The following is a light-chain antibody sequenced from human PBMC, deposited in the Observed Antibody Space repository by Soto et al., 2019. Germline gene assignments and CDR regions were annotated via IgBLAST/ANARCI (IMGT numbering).Light chain of an antibody. Sequence: QSVLTQPASMSGSPGQSITISCTGTSSHVGGYNYVSWYQQHPGKDPKLMISDVTNRPSGVSNRFSGSKSGNTASLTISRLQAEDEAEYYCSSNTSSTTFVFGTGTKVTVL. V-gene: IGLV2-14*03. CDR2: DVT. CDR3: SSNTSSTTFV. CDR1: SSHVGGYNY. J-gene: IGLJ1*01.